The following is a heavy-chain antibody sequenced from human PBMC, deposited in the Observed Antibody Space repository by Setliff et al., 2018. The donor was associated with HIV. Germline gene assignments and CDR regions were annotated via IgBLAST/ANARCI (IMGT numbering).Heavy chain of an antibody. CDR2: ISPHSGAT. Sequence: ASVKVSCKSYGHTLSGYFIHWVRQAPGQRPEWMGWISPHSGATNYAQKFQGRVTLTRDASITTAYMELNSLRSDDTAMYYCARDRLYCSRGSCYPNWFDSWGQGTLVTVSS. CDR1: GHTLSGYF. D-gene: IGHD2-15*01. J-gene: IGHJ5*01. CDR3: ARDRLYCSRGSCYPNWFDS. V-gene: IGHV1-2*02.